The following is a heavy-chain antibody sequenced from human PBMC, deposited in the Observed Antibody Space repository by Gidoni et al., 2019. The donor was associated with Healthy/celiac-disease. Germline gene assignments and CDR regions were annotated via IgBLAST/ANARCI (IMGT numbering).Heavy chain of an antibody. V-gene: IGHV3-48*02. CDR1: GFTFSSYS. J-gene: IGHJ4*02. D-gene: IGHD1-26*01. Sequence: EVQLVESGGGLVQPGGSMRLSCAASGFTFSSYSMKWVRQAPGKGLEWVSYISSISSTIDYADSVKGRFTISIYNAKNSLYLQMNSLRDEDTAVYYCASLLLLSGSYNYFDYWGQGTLVTVSS. CDR3: ASLLLLSGSYNYFDY. CDR2: ISSISSTI.